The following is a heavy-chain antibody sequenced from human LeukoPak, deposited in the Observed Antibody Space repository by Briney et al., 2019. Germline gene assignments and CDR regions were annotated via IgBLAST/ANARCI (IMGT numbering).Heavy chain of an antibody. Sequence: ASVKVSCKASGGTFSSYAISWVRQPPGQGLEWMGGIIPIFGTANYAQKFQGRVTITTDESTSTAYMELSSLSSEDTAVYYCAREQLNGYGDSPNWFDPWGQGTLVTVSS. CDR1: GGTFSSYA. J-gene: IGHJ5*02. CDR3: AREQLNGYGDSPNWFDP. CDR2: IIPIFGTA. D-gene: IGHD4-17*01. V-gene: IGHV1-69*05.